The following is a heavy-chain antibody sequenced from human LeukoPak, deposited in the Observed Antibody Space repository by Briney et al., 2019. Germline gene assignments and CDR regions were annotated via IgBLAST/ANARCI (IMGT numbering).Heavy chain of an antibody. CDR3: ATTQLLSPQPYYYGMDV. J-gene: IGHJ6*02. CDR1: GYTFTGYY. D-gene: IGHD2-2*01. CDR2: INPNSGGT. Sequence: ASVKVSCKASGYTFTGYYMHWVRQAPGQGLEWMGWINPNSGGTNYAQKFQGRVTMTRDTSISTAYMELSRLRSDDTAVYYCATTQLLSPQPYYYGMDVWGQGTTVTVSS. V-gene: IGHV1-2*02.